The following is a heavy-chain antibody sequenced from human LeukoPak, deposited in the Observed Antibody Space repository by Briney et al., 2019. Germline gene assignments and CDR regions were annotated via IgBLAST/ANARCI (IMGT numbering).Heavy chain of an antibody. D-gene: IGHD2-2*01. Sequence: SETLSLTCTVSGGSISSYYWSWIRQPAGKGLEWIGRIYTSGSTNYNPSLKSRVTMSVDTSKNQFSLKLSSVTAADTAVYYCARDRIVVVPAARGYNWFDPWGQGTLVTVSS. V-gene: IGHV4-4*07. J-gene: IGHJ5*02. CDR2: IYTSGST. CDR1: GGSISSYY. CDR3: ARDRIVVVPAARGYNWFDP.